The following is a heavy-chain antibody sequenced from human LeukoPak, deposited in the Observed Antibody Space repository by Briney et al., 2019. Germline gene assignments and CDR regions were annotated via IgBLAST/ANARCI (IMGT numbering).Heavy chain of an antibody. CDR1: GFTFSTYG. CDR2: INGSDGST. V-gene: IGHV3-23*01. J-gene: IGHJ4*02. D-gene: IGHD3-16*02. CDR3: AKSRCRSHFDY. Sequence: PGGTVRLSCAVSGFTFSTYGMSWVRQAPGKGLEWVSAINGSDGSTYYADSVKGRFTISTDNSKNTLYLQMNSLRAEDTAVYYCAKSRCRSHFDYWGQGTLVTVSS.